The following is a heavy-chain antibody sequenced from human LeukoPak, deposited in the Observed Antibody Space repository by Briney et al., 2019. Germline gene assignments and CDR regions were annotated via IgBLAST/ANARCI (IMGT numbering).Heavy chain of an antibody. CDR2: TSYDGGNR. Sequence: PGGSLRLSCAASGFTFTSYTMPWVRQPPGQGLEWVAATSYDGGNRYYADYVKGRFTISRDNSNNTLFLQMKSLRHEDTAVSFWARKRLWFKNHDYWGQGIWVTVSP. CDR1: GFTFTSYT. D-gene: IGHD5-18*01. CDR3: ARKRLWFKNHDY. J-gene: IGHJ4*02. V-gene: IGHV3-30*01.